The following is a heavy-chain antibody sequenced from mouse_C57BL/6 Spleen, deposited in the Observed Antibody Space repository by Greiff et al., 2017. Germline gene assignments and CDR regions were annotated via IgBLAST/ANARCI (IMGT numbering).Heavy chain of an antibody. CDR1: GFSLTSYG. Sequence: VKLMESGPGLVAPSQSLSITCTVSGFSLTSYGVDWVRQSPGKGLEWLGVIWGVGSTNYNSALKSRLSISKDNSKSQVFLKMNSLQTDDTAMYYCASAYGNHRFAYWGQGTLVTVSA. J-gene: IGHJ3*01. D-gene: IGHD2-10*02. CDR3: ASAYGNHRFAY. CDR2: IWGVGST. V-gene: IGHV2-6*01.